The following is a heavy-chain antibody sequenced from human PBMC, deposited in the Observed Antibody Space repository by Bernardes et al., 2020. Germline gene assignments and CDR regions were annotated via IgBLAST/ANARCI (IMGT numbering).Heavy chain of an antibody. CDR1: GGSISSYY. D-gene: IGHD2-8*01. CDR3: ARAPTGYSTSIPPLFDY. Sequence: SETLSLTCTVSGGSISSYYWNWIRQPPGKGLEWIGYIYYSGSTKYNPSLKSRVTTSVDTSKKQFSLNLSAVTTADTAVYYCARAPTGYSTSIPPLFDYWGQGTLVTVSS. CDR2: IYYSGST. V-gene: IGHV4-59*01. J-gene: IGHJ4*02.